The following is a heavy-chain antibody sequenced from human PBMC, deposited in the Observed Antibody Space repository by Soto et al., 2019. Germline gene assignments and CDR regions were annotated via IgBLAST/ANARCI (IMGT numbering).Heavy chain of an antibody. J-gene: IGHJ4*02. Sequence: GGSLRLSCAASGFTFSSYAMHWVRQAPGKGLEWVAVISYDGSNKYYADSVKGRFTISRDNSKNTLYLQMNSLRAEDTAVYYCARISSGYPDYWGQGTLVTVSS. CDR1: GFTFSSYA. D-gene: IGHD3-22*01. CDR3: ARISSGYPDY. V-gene: IGHV3-30-3*01. CDR2: ISYDGSNK.